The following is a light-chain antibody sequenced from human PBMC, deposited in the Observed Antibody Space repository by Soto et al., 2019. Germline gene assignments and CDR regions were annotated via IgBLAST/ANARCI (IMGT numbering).Light chain of an antibody. CDR2: GAS. CDR3: QQYNNWPLT. Sequence: EIVMTQSPGTLSGSPGERATLPCRASQSVSSNLAWYQQKPGQAPRLLIYGASTGATGIPARFSGSGSGTEFTLTISSLQSEDFAVYYCQQYNNWPLTVGGGTKVDIK. J-gene: IGKJ4*01. CDR1: QSVSSN. V-gene: IGKV3-15*01.